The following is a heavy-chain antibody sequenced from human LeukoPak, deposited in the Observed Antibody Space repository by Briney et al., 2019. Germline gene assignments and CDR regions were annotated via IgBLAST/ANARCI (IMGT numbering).Heavy chain of an antibody. CDR3: ARERLTLRAFDI. D-gene: IGHD1-1*01. V-gene: IGHV4-59*06. J-gene: IGHJ3*02. Sequence: SETLSLTCTVSSDSISSYYWSWIRQPPGKGLEWIGYIYYSGSAYYNPSLKSRVTISVDTSKNQFSLRLSSVTAADTAVYYCARERLTLRAFDIWGQGTMVTVSS. CDR1: SDSISSYY. CDR2: IYYSGSA.